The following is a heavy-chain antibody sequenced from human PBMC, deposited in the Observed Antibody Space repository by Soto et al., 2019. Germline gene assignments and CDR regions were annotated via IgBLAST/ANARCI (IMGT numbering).Heavy chain of an antibody. Sequence: EVQLVESGGGLVKPGGSLRLSCVASGFSFDSYSMNWVRQAPGKGLEWFSSISGTSSFIYYADSVKGRFTISRDNSKNTLYLQMNSLRAEDTAVYYCAKDQSIAARPDWFDPWGQGTLVTVSS. D-gene: IGHD6-6*01. V-gene: IGHV3-21*04. CDR3: AKDQSIAARPDWFDP. CDR2: ISGTSSFI. CDR1: GFSFDSYS. J-gene: IGHJ5*02.